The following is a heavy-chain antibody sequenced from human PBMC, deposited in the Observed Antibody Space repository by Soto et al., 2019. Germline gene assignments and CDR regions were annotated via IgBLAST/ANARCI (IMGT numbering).Heavy chain of an antibody. CDR3: AKGDSYSTGNWFDP. Sequence: QPGGSLRLSCAASGFPFSSYALTWVRQTPGKGLEWVSSISGSGSNTYYADSVRGRFTVSRDNSKNTLYLQMNNLRVEDTGVYYCAKGDSYSTGNWFDPWGQGTLVTVSS. CDR2: ISGSGSNT. J-gene: IGHJ5*02. D-gene: IGHD2-21*02. V-gene: IGHV3-23*01. CDR1: GFPFSSYA.